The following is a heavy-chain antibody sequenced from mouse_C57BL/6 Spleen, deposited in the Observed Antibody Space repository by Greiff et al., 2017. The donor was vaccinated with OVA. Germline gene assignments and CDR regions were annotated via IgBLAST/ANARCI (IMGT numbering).Heavy chain of an antibody. CDR1: GFTFSDYG. CDR3: ARDYPFAY. D-gene: IGHD5-5*01. V-gene: IGHV5-17*01. Sequence: DVKLVESGGGLVKPGGSLKLSCAASGFTFSDYGMHWVRQAPEKGLEWVAYISSGSSTIYYADTVKGRFTISRDNAKNTMFLQMTSLRSEDTAMYYCARDYPFAYWGQGTLVTVSA. CDR2: ISSGSSTI. J-gene: IGHJ3*01.